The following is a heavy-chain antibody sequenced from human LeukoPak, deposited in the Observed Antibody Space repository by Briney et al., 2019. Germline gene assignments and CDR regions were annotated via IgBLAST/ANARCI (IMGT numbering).Heavy chain of an antibody. Sequence: SETLSLTCTVSGGSISSYYWSWIRQPPGKGLEWTGYIYYSGSTNYNPSLKSRVTISVDTSKNQFSLKLSSVTAADTAVYYCAMGTTVTTSGYFDYWGQGTLVTVSS. D-gene: IGHD4-17*01. CDR1: GGSISSYY. CDR2: IYYSGST. CDR3: AMGTTVTTSGYFDY. J-gene: IGHJ4*02. V-gene: IGHV4-59*01.